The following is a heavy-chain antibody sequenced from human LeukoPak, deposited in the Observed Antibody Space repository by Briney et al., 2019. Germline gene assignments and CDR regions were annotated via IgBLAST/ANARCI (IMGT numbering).Heavy chain of an antibody. J-gene: IGHJ6*03. V-gene: IGHV3-7*01. D-gene: IGHD3-16*02. CDR1: GFTFSDYW. CDR3: AKDSNYDYVWGSYRYTSYYYYYYMDV. Sequence: GGSLRLSCAASGFTFSDYWMTWVRQAPGKGLEWVANIKYDGTEISYVDSVKGRFTISRDNAKNSLYLQMNNLRAEDTAVYYCAKDSNYDYVWGSYRYTSYYYYYYMDVWGKGTTVTISS. CDR2: IKYDGTEI.